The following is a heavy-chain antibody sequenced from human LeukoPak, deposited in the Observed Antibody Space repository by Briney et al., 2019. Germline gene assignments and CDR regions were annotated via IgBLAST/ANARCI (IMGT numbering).Heavy chain of an antibody. J-gene: IGHJ5*02. D-gene: IGHD1-1*01. V-gene: IGHV1-69*13. CDR2: IITIFGTA. Sequence: SVKVSCKTSGGTFSSYAISWVRQAPGQGLEWMGGIITIFGTAKYAQKFQGRVTITADESTTTAYMELSSLRSEDTAVYYCARDTPLRLENWFDPWGQGTLVTVSS. CDR1: GGTFSSYA. CDR3: ARDTPLRLENWFDP.